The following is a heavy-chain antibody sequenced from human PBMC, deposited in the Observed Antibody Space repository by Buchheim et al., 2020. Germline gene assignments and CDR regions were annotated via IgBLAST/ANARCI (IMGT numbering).Heavy chain of an antibody. J-gene: IGHJ3*02. Sequence: EAQLVESGGGLVQPGGSLRLSCAASGFIFSAHWLNWVRQPPGKGLEWVADIHPAGNGKYYAAFVKGRFTFSRDNAENSLYLEMNSLRVEDTAMYYCAREGARMGAFDIWGQGT. D-gene: IGHD1-26*01. CDR1: GFIFSAHW. CDR2: IHPAGNGK. CDR3: AREGARMGAFDI. V-gene: IGHV3-7*01.